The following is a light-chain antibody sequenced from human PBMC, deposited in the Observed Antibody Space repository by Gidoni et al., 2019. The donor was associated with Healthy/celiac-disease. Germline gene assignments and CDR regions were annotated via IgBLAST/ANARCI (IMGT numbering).Light chain of an antibody. CDR3: QQYNNWPPWT. V-gene: IGKV3-15*01. CDR1: QSVSSN. CDR2: GAS. J-gene: IGKJ1*01. Sequence: EIVMTQSPATLSVSPGERATLSCRASQSVSSNFAWYQQKPDQAPRLLIYGASTRATGIPARFSGSGSGTEFTLTISSLQSEDFAVYYCQQYNNWPPWTFGQXTKVEIK.